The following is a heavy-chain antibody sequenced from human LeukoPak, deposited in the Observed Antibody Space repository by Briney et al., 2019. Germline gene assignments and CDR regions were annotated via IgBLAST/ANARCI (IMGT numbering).Heavy chain of an antibody. CDR1: GFTFNSYT. Sequence: PGRSLRLSCAAPGFTFNSYTMHWVRQAPGKGLEWVAVISYDGRNKYYADSVKDRFTISRDNSKTTLYLEMNSLGAEDTAVYHCAREERGAFDIWGQGTMVTVSS. V-gene: IGHV3-30*04. J-gene: IGHJ3*02. CDR3: AREERGAFDI. CDR2: ISYDGRNK.